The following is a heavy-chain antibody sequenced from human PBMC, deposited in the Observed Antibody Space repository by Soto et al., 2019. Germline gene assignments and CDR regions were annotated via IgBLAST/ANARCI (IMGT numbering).Heavy chain of an antibody. V-gene: IGHV4-39*01. CDR2: IYYSGST. J-gene: IGHJ5*02. CDR3: ARRNLYSNYGWFDP. CDR1: GVSISSSIYY. D-gene: IGHD4-4*01. Sequence: PSETLSLTCTVSGVSISSSIYYWGWIRQPPGKGLEWIGSIYYSGSTYYNPSLKSRVTISVDTSKNQFSLKLSSVTAADTAVYYCARRNLYSNYGWFDPWGQGTLVTVSS.